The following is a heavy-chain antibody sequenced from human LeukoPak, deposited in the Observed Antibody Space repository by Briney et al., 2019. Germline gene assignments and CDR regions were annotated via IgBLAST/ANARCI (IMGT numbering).Heavy chain of an antibody. CDR3: ARGKTGDDYVVFDY. CDR2: CDSTGDT. J-gene: IGHJ4*02. D-gene: IGHD3-10*02. Sequence: GGSLRLSCAASGFTFSSHDTYWVRHTGKRLEGVAACDSTGDTYYLDSVKGRFTISRETVKNSLSLQMNSLRVGDTGVYYCARGKTGDDYVVFDYWGQGVLVTVSS. V-gene: IGHV3-13*01. CDR1: GFTFSSHD.